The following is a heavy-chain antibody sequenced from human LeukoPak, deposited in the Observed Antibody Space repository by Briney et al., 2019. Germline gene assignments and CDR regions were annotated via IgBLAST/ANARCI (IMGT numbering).Heavy chain of an antibody. CDR2: ISYDGGNK. D-gene: IGHD3-3*01. CDR3: AREYYDFWSGYYTYRWFDP. Sequence: GGSLRLSCAASGFTFSSYAMHWVRQAPGKGLEWVAVISYDGGNKYYADSVKGRFTISRDNSKNTLYLQMSSLRAEDTAVYYCAREYYDFWSGYYTYRWFDPWGQGTLVTVSS. V-gene: IGHV3-30-3*01. J-gene: IGHJ5*02. CDR1: GFTFSSYA.